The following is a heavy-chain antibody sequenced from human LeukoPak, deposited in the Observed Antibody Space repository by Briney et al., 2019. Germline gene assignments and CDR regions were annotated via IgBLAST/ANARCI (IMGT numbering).Heavy chain of an antibody. CDR2: MNPNSGNT. V-gene: IGHV1-8*01. D-gene: IGHD3-10*01. Sequence: ASVKVSCKASGYTFTSYDINWVRQATGQGLEWMGWMNPNSGNTGYAQKFQGGVTMTRNTSISTAYMELSSLRSEDTAVYYCARGRNMVRGVNNRVWFDPWGQGTLVTVSS. CDR1: GYTFTSYD. CDR3: ARGRNMVRGVNNRVWFDP. J-gene: IGHJ5*02.